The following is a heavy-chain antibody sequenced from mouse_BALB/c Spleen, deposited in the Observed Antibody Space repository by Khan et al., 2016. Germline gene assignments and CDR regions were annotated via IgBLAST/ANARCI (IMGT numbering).Heavy chain of an antibody. D-gene: IGHD4-1*01. V-gene: IGHV3-2*02. CDR2: ISYSGST. J-gene: IGHJ3*01. CDR3: ARSVLGFAY. CDR1: GYSITSDYA. Sequence: QLEESGPGLVKPSQSLSLTCTVTGYSITSDYAWNWIRQFPGNKLEWMGYISYSGSTSYNPSLKSRISITRDTSKNQFFLQLNSVTTEDTATXYGARSVLGFAYWGQGTLVTVSA.